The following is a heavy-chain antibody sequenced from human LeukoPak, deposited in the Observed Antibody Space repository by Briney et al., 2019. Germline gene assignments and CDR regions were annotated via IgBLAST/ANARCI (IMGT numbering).Heavy chain of an antibody. CDR3: ARVYSSSNYYYMDV. CDR2: ISGSGGST. J-gene: IGHJ6*03. CDR1: GFTFSSYG. Sequence: GGSLRLSCAASGFTFSSYGMSWVRQAPGKGLEWVSAISGSGGSTYYADSVKGRFTISRDNSKNTLYLQMNSLRAEDTALYYCARVYSSSNYYYMDVWGKGTTVTVSS. D-gene: IGHD6-6*01. V-gene: IGHV3-23*01.